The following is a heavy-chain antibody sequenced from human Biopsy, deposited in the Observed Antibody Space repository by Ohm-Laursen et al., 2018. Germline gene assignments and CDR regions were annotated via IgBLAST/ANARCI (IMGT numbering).Heavy chain of an antibody. CDR2: INPTGGTT. J-gene: IGHJ6*02. V-gene: IGHV1-46*01. D-gene: IGHD3-9*01. Sequence: AASVKVSCNVSGYSFTKYYINWVRQAPGQGLEWMGIINPTGGTTSYAEKFQGRVTLTRDTSTGTVYLELNSLIYEDTALYYCARDETGSSVFGPYYYGMDVWGQGTTVTVSS. CDR1: GYSFTKYY. CDR3: ARDETGSSVFGPYYYGMDV.